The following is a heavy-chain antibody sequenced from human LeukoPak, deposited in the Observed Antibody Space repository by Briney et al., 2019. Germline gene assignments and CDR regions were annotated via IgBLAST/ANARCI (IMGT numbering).Heavy chain of an antibody. D-gene: IGHD6-13*01. CDR1: GYTLTELS. Sequence: ASVKVSCKVSGYTLTELSIHWERQAPGQGHEWMGGFDPEDGETIYAQKVQGRVTMTVSTATDKAYMDLQSIRSEDKDADDCSTRGYSSSSYVYWGQGTLVTVSS. J-gene: IGHJ4*02. V-gene: IGHV1-24*01. CDR3: STRGYSSSSYVY. CDR2: FDPEDGET.